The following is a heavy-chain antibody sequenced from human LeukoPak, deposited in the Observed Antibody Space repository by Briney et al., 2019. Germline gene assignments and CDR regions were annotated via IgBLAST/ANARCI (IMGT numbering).Heavy chain of an antibody. CDR1: GYTFTSYA. V-gene: IGHV1-3*01. CDR2: INAGNGDT. Sequence: ASVKVSCKASGYTFTSYAMHWVRQAPGQGLEWRGWINAGNGDTKYSQKFQGRVTITRDTSINTAYMELSSLTSDDTAVYYCARGTSSSWGGRDDYWGQGTLVTVSS. J-gene: IGHJ4*02. D-gene: IGHD3-16*01. CDR3: ARGTSSSWGGRDDY.